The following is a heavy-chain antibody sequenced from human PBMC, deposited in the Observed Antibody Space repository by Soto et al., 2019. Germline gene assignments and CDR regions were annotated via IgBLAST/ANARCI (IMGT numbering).Heavy chain of an antibody. J-gene: IGHJ4*01. CDR2: VYAGGST. Sequence: QLQESGPGLVKPSETLSLTCNVSGVSISSLFWSWVRQPAGKGLEDIGRVYAGGSTNQNPSLKSRILMSMDLSKNQLSLRLHSMTAADTGVYYCVKDRIPVGAFDVWGHGTLVTVSS. V-gene: IGHV4-4*07. D-gene: IGHD6-19*01. CDR3: VKDRIPVGAFDV. CDR1: GVSISSLF.